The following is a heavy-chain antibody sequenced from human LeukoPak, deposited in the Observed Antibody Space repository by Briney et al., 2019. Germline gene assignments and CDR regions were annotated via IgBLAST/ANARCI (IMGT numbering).Heavy chain of an antibody. CDR2: ISGSGGDT. V-gene: IGHV3-23*01. J-gene: IGHJ4*02. Sequence: PGGSLRLSCAASGFTFSSYAMSWVRQAPGKGLEWVSAISGSGGDTYYADSVKGRFTISRDNSKNTLYLQMNSLRAEDTAVYYCARDADSSGYYPVLSYWGRGTLVTVAS. CDR3: ARDADSSGYYPVLSY. CDR1: GFTFSSYA. D-gene: IGHD3-22*01.